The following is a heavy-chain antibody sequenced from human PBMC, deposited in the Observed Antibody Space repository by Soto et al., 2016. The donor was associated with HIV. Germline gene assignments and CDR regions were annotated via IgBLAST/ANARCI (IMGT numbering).Heavy chain of an antibody. CDR1: GFTFDDYG. CDR3: ARDRGYYYGSGSSKAVYYYGMDV. J-gene: IGHJ6*02. CDR2: INWNGGST. Sequence: EVQLVESGGGVVRPGGSLRLSCAASGFTFDDYGMSWVRQAPGKGLEWVSGINWNGGSTGYADSVKDRFTISRDNAKNSLYLQMNSLRAEDTALYYCARDRGYYYGSGSSKAVYYYGMDVWGQGTTVTVSS. V-gene: IGHV3-20*04. D-gene: IGHD3-10*01.